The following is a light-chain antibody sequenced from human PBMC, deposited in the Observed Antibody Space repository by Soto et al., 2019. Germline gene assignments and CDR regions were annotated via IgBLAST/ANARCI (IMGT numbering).Light chain of an antibody. V-gene: IGKV1-27*01. CDR3: QKYNNVPFT. CDR1: EAISIY. CDR2: GAF. Sequence: DTQMTQSPYSLSASVGDRVTITCRASEAISIYLAWYQQKPGKVPNLLIYGAFTLQSGVPSRFSGSGSGTDFTLTISSLQPEDVATYYCQKYNNVPFTFGPGTKVEIE. J-gene: IGKJ3*01.